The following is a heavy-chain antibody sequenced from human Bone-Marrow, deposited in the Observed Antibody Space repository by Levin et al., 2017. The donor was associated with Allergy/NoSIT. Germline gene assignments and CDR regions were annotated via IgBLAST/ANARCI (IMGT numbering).Heavy chain of an antibody. D-gene: IGHD1-26*01. CDR2: LGGVGDMT. CDR3: ARDIGEWELLLSAFDI. Sequence: GESLKISCAASGFTFSNYAMTWVRQAPGKGLEWVSALGGVGDMTRYADSVKGRFTISRDNSKNTLFLQMNSLRAEDTAVYYCARDIGEWELLLSAFDIWGQGTMVTVSS. J-gene: IGHJ3*02. V-gene: IGHV3-23*01. CDR1: GFTFSNYA.